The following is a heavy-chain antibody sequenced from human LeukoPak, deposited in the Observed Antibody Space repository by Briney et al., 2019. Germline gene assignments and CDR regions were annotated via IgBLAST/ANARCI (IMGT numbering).Heavy chain of an antibody. D-gene: IGHD2-21*01. V-gene: IGHV3-23*01. CDR2: IYANGGTT. J-gene: IGHJ4*02. Sequence: GGSLGLSCVGSGFTFRSHAMSWVRQAPEKGLEFVSGIYANGGTTYYADSVKGRFSISRDNSKNTLYLQMDSLRGEDTAVYYCAKDFRIGYSAHFDYWGQGALVTVSS. CDR3: AKDFRIGYSAHFDY. CDR1: GFTFRSHA.